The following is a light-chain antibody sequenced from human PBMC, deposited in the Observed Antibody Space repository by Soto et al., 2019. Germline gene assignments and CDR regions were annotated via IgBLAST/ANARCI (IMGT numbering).Light chain of an antibody. CDR3: AARDDSLNGFYV. CDR1: SSNIGTNT. Sequence: QSVLTQPPSASGTPGQRVTISCSGSSSNIGTNTVNWYLQLPGTAPKLLIYNNDQRPSGVPERFSGSKSGTSASLAISGLQSEDEANYYCAARDDSLNGFYVFGSGTKVT. J-gene: IGLJ1*01. V-gene: IGLV1-44*01. CDR2: NND.